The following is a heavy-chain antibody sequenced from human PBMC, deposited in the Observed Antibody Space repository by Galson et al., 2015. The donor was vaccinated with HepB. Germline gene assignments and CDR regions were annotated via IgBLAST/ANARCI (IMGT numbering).Heavy chain of an antibody. CDR1: GFILSSYA. J-gene: IGHJ4*02. V-gene: IGHV3-23*01. CDR2: ISGSGDRT. Sequence: SLRLSCAVSGFILSSYAMSWVRQAPGKGLEWVSGISGSGDRTYYADSVKGHFTISRDNSKNTLYLQMNSLSAEDTAIYYCAKTKTEWLGTYFDYWGQGTLVTVSS. CDR3: AKTKTEWLGTYFDY. D-gene: IGHD6-19*01.